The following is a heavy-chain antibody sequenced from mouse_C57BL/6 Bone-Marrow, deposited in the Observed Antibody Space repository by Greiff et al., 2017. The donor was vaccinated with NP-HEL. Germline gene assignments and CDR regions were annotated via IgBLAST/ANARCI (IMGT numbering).Heavy chain of an antibody. Sequence: QVQLKESGPGLVQPSQSLSITCTVSGFSLTSYGVHWVRQSPGTGLEWLGVIWRGGSTDYNAAFMPRLSITKDNSKSQVFFKMNSLQADDTAIYYCTKQGVYYYASFAYWGQGTLVTVSA. CDR2: IWRGGST. CDR3: TKQGVYYYASFAY. CDR1: GFSLTSYG. D-gene: IGHD1-1*01. J-gene: IGHJ3*01. V-gene: IGHV2-5*01.